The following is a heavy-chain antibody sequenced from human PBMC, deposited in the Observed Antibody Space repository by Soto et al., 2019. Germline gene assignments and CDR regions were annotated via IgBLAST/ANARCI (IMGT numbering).Heavy chain of an antibody. CDR1: GFTFDDYA. V-gene: IGHV3-9*01. J-gene: IGHJ5*02. CDR3: ATDLAASGPGWLDP. Sequence: EVQLVESGGVLVQPGGSLRLSCAASGFTFDDYAMHWVRQDPGKGVEWVSGISWKSGSIGYADSVMGRFAIPRDNAKNSLYLQMNSLGAEDTALYDCATDLAASGPGWLDPWGQGTMVTVSS. D-gene: IGHD6-25*01. CDR2: ISWKSGSI.